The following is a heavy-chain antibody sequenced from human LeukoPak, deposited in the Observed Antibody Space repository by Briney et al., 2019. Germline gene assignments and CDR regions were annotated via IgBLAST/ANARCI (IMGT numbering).Heavy chain of an antibody. CDR3: ARATDYLEWLALYYFDY. V-gene: IGHV4-39*07. D-gene: IGHD3-3*01. Sequence: SETLSLTCTVSGGSIRSSYYYWGWIRQPPGKGLEWIGSIYDSGSTNYNPSLKSRVTISVDTSKNQFSLKLSSVTAADTAVYYCARATDYLEWLALYYFDYWGQGTLVTVSS. J-gene: IGHJ4*02. CDR2: IYDSGST. CDR1: GGSIRSSYYY.